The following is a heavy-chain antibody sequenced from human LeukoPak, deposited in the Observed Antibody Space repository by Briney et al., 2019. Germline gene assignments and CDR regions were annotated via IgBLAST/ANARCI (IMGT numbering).Heavy chain of an antibody. Sequence: GGSLRLSCAASGFTVSSYYMXWVXXAPGKXLECGSXIYIGVSTYYADSVKGRFTISRDNSKNTLYLQMNRLRAEDTAVYYCARDMGSSGWSRYYYYGMDVWGKGTTVPVSS. CDR3: ARDMGSSGWSRYYYYGMDV. J-gene: IGHJ6*04. D-gene: IGHD6-19*01. V-gene: IGHV3-53*01. CDR1: GFTVSSYY. CDR2: IYIGVST.